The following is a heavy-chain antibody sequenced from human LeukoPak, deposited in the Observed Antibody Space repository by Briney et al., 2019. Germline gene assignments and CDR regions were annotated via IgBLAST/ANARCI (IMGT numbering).Heavy chain of an antibody. Sequence: GESLKISCKGSGYSFTSYWIGWAGQMPGKGREWVGIIYPVDSDTRYSPSLQDQVTISADKSISTAYLQWSSLKASDTAMYYCARHYPGGDYFIDYWGQGTLVTVSS. J-gene: IGHJ4*02. V-gene: IGHV5-51*01. CDR3: ARHYPGGDYFIDY. CDR2: IYPVDSDT. D-gene: IGHD4-17*01. CDR1: GYSFTSYW.